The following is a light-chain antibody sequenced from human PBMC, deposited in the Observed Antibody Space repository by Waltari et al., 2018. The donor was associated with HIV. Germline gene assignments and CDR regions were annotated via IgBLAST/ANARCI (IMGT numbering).Light chain of an antibody. V-gene: IGLV1-51*01. Sequence: QSVLTQPPSVSAARGQKVTISCSGSRSNIGNNYVSWYQQLPGTAPKLLIYDNDKRPSGIPDRFSGSKSGTSATLGITGLQTGDEADYYCGTWDSSLSAVVFGGGTKLTVL. CDR3: GTWDSSLSAVV. CDR2: DND. CDR1: RSNIGNNY. J-gene: IGLJ2*01.